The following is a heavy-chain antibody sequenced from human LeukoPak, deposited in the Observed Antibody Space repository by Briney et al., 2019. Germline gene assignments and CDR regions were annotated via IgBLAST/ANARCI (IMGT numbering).Heavy chain of an antibody. Sequence: SETLSLTCAVYGGSFSGYYWSWIRQPPGKGLEWIGEINHSGSTNYNPSLKSRVTISVDTSKNQFSLKLSSVTAADTAVYYCARPSPSCSSTSCYKRRWFDLWGQGTLVTVSS. V-gene: IGHV4-34*01. CDR2: INHSGST. CDR3: ARPSPSCSSTSCYKRRWFDL. CDR1: GGSFSGYY. D-gene: IGHD2-2*02. J-gene: IGHJ5*02.